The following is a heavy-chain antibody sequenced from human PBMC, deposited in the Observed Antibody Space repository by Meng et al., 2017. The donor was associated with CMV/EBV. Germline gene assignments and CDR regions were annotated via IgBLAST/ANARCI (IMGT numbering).Heavy chain of an antibody. CDR2: ISWDGGST. CDR3: AKDIGYSSGWSLDY. Sequence: GESLKISCAASGFTFDDYTMHWVRQAPGKSLEWVSLISWDGGSTYYADSVKGRFTISRDNSKNSLYLQMNSLRTEDTALYYCAKDIGYSSGWSLDYWGQGTLVTVSS. V-gene: IGHV3-43*01. CDR1: GFTFDDYT. D-gene: IGHD6-19*01. J-gene: IGHJ4*02.